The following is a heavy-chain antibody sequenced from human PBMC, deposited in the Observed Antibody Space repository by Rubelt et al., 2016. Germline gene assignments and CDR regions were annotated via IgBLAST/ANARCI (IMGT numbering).Heavy chain of an antibody. D-gene: IGHD3-22*01. CDR2: IYYSGST. V-gene: IGHV4-59*08. Sequence: GKGLEWIGYIYYSGSTNYNPSLKSRVTISVDTSKNQFSLKLSSVTAADTAVYYCARLPPDYYDSSGDDAFDIWGQGTMVTVSS. J-gene: IGHJ3*02. CDR3: ARLPPDYYDSSGDDAFDI.